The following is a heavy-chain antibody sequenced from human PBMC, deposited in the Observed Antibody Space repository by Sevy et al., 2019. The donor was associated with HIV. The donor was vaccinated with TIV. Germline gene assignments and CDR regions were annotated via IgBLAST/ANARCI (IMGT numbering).Heavy chain of an antibody. CDR3: AVLDSSESYFDS. Sequence: GGSLRLSCAASGFTFSNYAMSWVRQAPGKGLEWVSTISGYGDTTYYADSVKGRFTISRDNSKDTLFLQMSSLRAEDTAVYYCAVLDSSESYFDSWGQGTLVTVSS. V-gene: IGHV3-23*01. D-gene: IGHD3-22*01. CDR2: ISGYGDTT. J-gene: IGHJ4*02. CDR1: GFTFSNYA.